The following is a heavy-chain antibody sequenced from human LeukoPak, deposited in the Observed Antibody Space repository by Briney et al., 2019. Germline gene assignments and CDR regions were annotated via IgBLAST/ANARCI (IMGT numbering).Heavy chain of an antibody. CDR1: GVSMNYYF. D-gene: IGHD2-8*01. CDR3: ARCMVPPYYYYMDV. CDR2: IHSSGTT. Sequence: SETLSLTCTVSGVSMNYYFWNWIRQPAGEGLQWIGRIHSSGTTNYNPSLKSRVTMSIDMSKNQFSLRLTSVTAADTAVYYCARCMVPPYYYYMDVWGKGTTVTISS. J-gene: IGHJ6*03. V-gene: IGHV4-4*07.